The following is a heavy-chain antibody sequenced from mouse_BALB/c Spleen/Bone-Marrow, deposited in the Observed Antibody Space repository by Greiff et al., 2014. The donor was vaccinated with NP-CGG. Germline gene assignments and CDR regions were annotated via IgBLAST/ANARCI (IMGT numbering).Heavy chain of an antibody. Sequence: VQLQQPGAELVKPGASVKLSCTASGFNIKDTYMHWVKQRPEQGLEWIGRIDPANGNTKYDPKFQGKATITGDTSSNTAYLQLSSLTSEDTAVYYCAAYYYGSSQFAYWGQGTLVTVSA. J-gene: IGHJ3*01. CDR3: AAYYYGSSQFAY. CDR2: IDPANGNT. D-gene: IGHD1-1*01. CDR1: GFNIKDTY. V-gene: IGHV14-3*02.